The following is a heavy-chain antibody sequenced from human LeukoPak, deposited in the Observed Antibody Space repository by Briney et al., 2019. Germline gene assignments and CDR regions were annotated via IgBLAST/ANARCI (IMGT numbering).Heavy chain of an antibody. CDR2: ISGTDGSA. CDR1: GFTFSSYA. CDR3: AKGVASYYYGSGSYYNPPNYFDY. D-gene: IGHD3-10*01. V-gene: IGHV3-23*01. Sequence: HAGGSLRLSCAASGFTFSSYAMSWVRQAPGKGLEWVSVISGTDGSAYYADSVKGRFTISRDNSKNTLYLQMNSLRAEDTAVYYCAKGVASYYYGSGSYYNPPNYFDYWGQGTLVTVSS. J-gene: IGHJ4*02.